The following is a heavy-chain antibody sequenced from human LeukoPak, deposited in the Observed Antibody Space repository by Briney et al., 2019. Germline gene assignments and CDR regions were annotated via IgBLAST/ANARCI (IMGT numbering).Heavy chain of an antibody. D-gene: IGHD6-19*01. J-gene: IGHJ4*02. CDR1: GFIFNNYA. Sequence: GRSLRLYCAGSGFIFNNYAMHWVRQPPGKGLEWVSGISWNSGTIDYADSVRGRFTISRDNAKNSLYLQMDSLRVEDTAFYYCAKDNRRHYTSGPNPDSLHWGQGALVTVSS. CDR2: ISWNSGTI. V-gene: IGHV3-9*01. CDR3: AKDNRRHYTSGPNPDSLH.